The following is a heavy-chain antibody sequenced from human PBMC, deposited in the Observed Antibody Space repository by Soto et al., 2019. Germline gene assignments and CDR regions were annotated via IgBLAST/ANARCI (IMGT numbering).Heavy chain of an antibody. V-gene: IGHV1-69*01. CDR2: IIPIFGTA. D-gene: IGHD2-2*02. Sequence: QVQLVQSGAEVKKPRSSVKVSCKASGGTFSSYAISWVRQAPGQGLEWMGGIIPIFGTANYAQKFQGRVTITADEATSTAYMELTSLRSDDTAVYYCARTGGYCRSTSCDRGACDIWGQGTMFTVSS. CDR1: GGTFSSYA. CDR3: ARTGGYCRSTSCDRGACDI. J-gene: IGHJ3*02.